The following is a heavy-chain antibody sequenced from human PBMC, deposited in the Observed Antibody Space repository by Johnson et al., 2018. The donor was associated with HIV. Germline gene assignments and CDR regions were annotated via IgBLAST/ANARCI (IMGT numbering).Heavy chain of an antibody. V-gene: IGHV3-66*01. CDR2: IYSGGST. D-gene: IGHD1-26*01. Sequence: VQLVESGGGLVQPGGSLRLSCAASGFTVSSNYMSWVRQAPGKGLEWVSVIYSGGSTYYADSVKGRFTISRDNSKNTLYLQMNSLRAEDTAVYYCTTWTYYGAFDIWGQGTMVTVSS. J-gene: IGHJ3*02. CDR1: GFTVSSNY. CDR3: TTWTYYGAFDI.